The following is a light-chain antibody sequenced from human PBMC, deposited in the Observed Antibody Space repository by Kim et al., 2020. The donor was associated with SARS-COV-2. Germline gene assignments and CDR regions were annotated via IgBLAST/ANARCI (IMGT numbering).Light chain of an antibody. CDR2: DAS. Sequence: LSVAPGENANLSCSASQSISVNLAWYQQKPGQAPRLLIHDASTRATGIPARFSGSGSGTEFTLTISSLQSEDSAVYYCQQFNDWYSFGQGTKLEI. J-gene: IGKJ2*03. CDR1: QSISVN. V-gene: IGKV3-15*01. CDR3: QQFNDWYS.